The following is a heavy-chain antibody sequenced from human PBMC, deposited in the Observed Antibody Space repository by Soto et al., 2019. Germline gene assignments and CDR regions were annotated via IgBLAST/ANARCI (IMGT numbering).Heavy chain of an antibody. CDR1: GFTFSTYW. D-gene: IGHD2-2*01. V-gene: IGHV3-7*01. J-gene: IGHJ6*03. CDR3: ARTASTTIVYYYYYMDV. CDR2: IKQDGSEK. Sequence: GGSLRLSCAASGFTFSTYWMSWVRQAPGKGLEWVANIKQDGSEKYSVDSVKGRFTISRDNAKNSLYLQMNSLRAEDTAVYFCARTASTTIVYYYYYMDVWGKGTTVTVSS.